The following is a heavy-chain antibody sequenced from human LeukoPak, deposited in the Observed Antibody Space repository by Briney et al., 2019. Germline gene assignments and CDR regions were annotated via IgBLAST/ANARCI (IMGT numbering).Heavy chain of an antibody. D-gene: IGHD5-18*01. V-gene: IGHV1-69*13. CDR2: IIPIFGTA. J-gene: IGHJ3*02. CDR3: ARDPKGGYSYGWGAFDI. Sequence: AASVKVSCKASGGTFSSYAISRVRQAPGQGLEWMGGIIPIFGTANYAQKFQGRVTITADESTSTAYMELSSLRSEDTAVYYCARDPKGGYSYGWGAFDIWGHGTMVTVSS. CDR1: GGTFSSYA.